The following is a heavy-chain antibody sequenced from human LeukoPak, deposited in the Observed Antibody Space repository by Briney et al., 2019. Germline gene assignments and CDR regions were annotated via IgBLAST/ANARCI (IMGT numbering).Heavy chain of an antibody. CDR2: ISGSGGST. CDR1: GFTFSSYD. Sequence: GGSLRLSCAASGFTFSSYDMSWVRQAPGKGLEWVSAISGSGGSTYYADSVKGRFTISRDSSKNTMYLQMKSLRAGDTAIYYCAKDVEAGTYFDYWGQGTLVSVSS. D-gene: IGHD3-10*01. V-gene: IGHV3-23*01. J-gene: IGHJ4*02. CDR3: AKDVEAGTYFDY.